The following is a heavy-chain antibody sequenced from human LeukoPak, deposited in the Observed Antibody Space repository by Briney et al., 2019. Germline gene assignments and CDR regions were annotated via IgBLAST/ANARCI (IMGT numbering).Heavy chain of an antibody. CDR3: VKDLRNSLSYYYDSSGRLDY. CDR1: GFTFSNYG. V-gene: IGHV3-30*18. Sequence: GGSLRLSCAASGFTFSNYGMHWVRQAPGKGLEWVAVISYDGRNKFYVDSVKGRFTISRDNSKNTLYLQMSSLRAEDTAVYYCVKDLRNSLSYYYDSSGRLDYWGQGTLVTVSS. CDR2: ISYDGRNK. J-gene: IGHJ4*02. D-gene: IGHD3-22*01.